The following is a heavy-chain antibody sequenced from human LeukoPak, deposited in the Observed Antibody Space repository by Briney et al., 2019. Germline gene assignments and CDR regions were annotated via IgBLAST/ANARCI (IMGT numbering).Heavy chain of an antibody. D-gene: IGHD6-13*01. CDR3: ARVGRSSSWSGPFDY. Sequence: PGGSLRLSCAASGFTFSSYAMHWVRQAPGKGLEYVSAISSNGGSTYYANSVKGRFTISRDNSKNTLYLQMGSLRAEDMAVYYCARVGRSSSWSGPFDYWGQGTLVTVSS. CDR1: GFTFSSYA. CDR2: ISSNGGST. J-gene: IGHJ4*02. V-gene: IGHV3-64*01.